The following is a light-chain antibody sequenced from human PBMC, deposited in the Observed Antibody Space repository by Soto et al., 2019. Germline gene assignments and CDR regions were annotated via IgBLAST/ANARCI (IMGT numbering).Light chain of an antibody. Sequence: EIVLTQSPGTLSLSPGERATLSCRASQSVSSSSLAWYQHKPGQAPRLLIYGASSRATGIPDRFSGSGSGTDFTLTISRLEPEDFAVYSCQQYGSSLFTFGPGTKVDIK. CDR3: QQYGSSLFT. V-gene: IGKV3-20*01. CDR1: QSVSSSS. J-gene: IGKJ3*01. CDR2: GAS.